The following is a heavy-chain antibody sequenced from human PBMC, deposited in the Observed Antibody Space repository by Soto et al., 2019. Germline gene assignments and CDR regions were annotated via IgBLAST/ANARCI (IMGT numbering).Heavy chain of an antibody. CDR3: ARGCSSTSCYIS. J-gene: IGHJ5*02. CDR2: ISSSSSYI. Sequence: WWSLRLSCSASVFTCSSYSMNWLRQAPGKGLEWVSSISSSSSYIYYADSVKGRFTISRDNAKNSLYLQMNSLRAEDTAVYYCARGCSSTSCYISWGQGTLVTVSS. D-gene: IGHD2-2*02. CDR1: VFTCSSYS. V-gene: IGHV3-21*01.